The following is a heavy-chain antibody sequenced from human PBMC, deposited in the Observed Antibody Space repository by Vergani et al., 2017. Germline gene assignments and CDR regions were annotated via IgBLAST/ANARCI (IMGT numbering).Heavy chain of an antibody. V-gene: IGHV4-59*01. J-gene: IGHJ3*02. CDR3: AMTIWGGYSGFSGRGDSFDI. Sequence: QVQLQESGPGLVKPSETLSLTCTVSGGSLSSYYWSWIRQPPGKGLEWIGYIYYSGSTNYNPSLKSRVTISVDTSKNQFSLKLSSVTAADTAVYYCAMTIWGGYSGFSGRGDSFDIWGQGTMVTVSS. D-gene: IGHD5-12*01. CDR1: GGSLSSYY. CDR2: IYYSGST.